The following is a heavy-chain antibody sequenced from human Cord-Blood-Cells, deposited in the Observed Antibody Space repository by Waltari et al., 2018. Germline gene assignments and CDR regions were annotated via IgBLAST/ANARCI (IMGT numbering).Heavy chain of an antibody. J-gene: IGHJ3*02. CDR1: GGSFSGYY. Sequence: QVQLQQWGAGLLKPSETLSLTCAVYGGSFSGYYWSWIRQPPGKGLGWIGEINHSGNTNYNPSLKSRGTIAVDTSKNRFSLTVGSATAADTAVYYCARCRITMVRGVIIGVADAFDIWGQGTMVTVSS. CDR2: INHSGNT. D-gene: IGHD3-10*01. CDR3: ARCRITMVRGVIIGVADAFDI. V-gene: IGHV4-34*01.